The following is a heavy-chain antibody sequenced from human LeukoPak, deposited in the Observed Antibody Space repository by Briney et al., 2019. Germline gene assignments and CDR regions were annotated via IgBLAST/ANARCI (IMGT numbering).Heavy chain of an antibody. Sequence: GASVKVSCKASGYTFTGYYMHWVRQAPGQGLEWMGWINPNSGGTNYAQKFQRRVTMTRDTSISTAYMELSRLRSDDTAVYYCAAYQGNIVVVPAVDYYYYYMDVWGKGTTVTVSS. J-gene: IGHJ6*03. CDR3: AAYQGNIVVVPAVDYYYYYMDV. D-gene: IGHD2-2*01. CDR2: INPNSGGT. V-gene: IGHV1-2*02. CDR1: GYTFTGYY.